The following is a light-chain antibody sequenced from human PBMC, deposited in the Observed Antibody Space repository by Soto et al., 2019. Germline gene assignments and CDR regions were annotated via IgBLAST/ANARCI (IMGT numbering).Light chain of an antibody. CDR3: QQFSSYPLP. V-gene: IGKV3-20*01. J-gene: IGKJ4*01. Sequence: EFVLTQSPGTLSLSPGERATLSCRASQTVRNNYLAWYQQKPGQAPRLLIYDASSTATGSPDRFSGGGSGTDFTLPISRLEPEEFAVYYCQQFSSYPLPFGGGTKVERK. CDR2: DAS. CDR1: QTVRNNY.